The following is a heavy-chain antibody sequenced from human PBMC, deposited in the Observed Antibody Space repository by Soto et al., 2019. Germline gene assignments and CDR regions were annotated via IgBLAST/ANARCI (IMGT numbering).Heavy chain of an antibody. Sequence: QVQLQESGPGLVKPSQTLSLTCNVSGGSITSHTHYWSWIRQHPGKGLEWIGNIHFRGTTYYNPSLESRVFISVDTSQNQFSPRLTSVTAADTAVYFCATYDYSDFYFQQWGQGTLVSVSS. J-gene: IGHJ1*01. CDR2: IHFRGTT. V-gene: IGHV4-31*03. D-gene: IGHD4-17*01. CDR3: ATYDYSDFYFQQ. CDR1: GGSITSHTHY.